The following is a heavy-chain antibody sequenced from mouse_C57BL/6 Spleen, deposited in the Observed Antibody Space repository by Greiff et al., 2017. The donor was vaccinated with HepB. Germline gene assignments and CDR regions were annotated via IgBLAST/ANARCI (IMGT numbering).Heavy chain of an antibody. D-gene: IGHD2-4*01. Sequence: VNVVESGAELVRPGASVTLSCKASGYTFTDYEMHWVKQTPVHGLEWIGAIDPETGGTAYNQKFKGKAILTADKSSSTAYMELRSLTSEDSAVYYCTRPLYYDGFAYWGQGTLVTVSA. CDR1: GYTFTDYE. CDR2: IDPETGGT. J-gene: IGHJ3*01. CDR3: TRPLYYDGFAY. V-gene: IGHV1-15*01.